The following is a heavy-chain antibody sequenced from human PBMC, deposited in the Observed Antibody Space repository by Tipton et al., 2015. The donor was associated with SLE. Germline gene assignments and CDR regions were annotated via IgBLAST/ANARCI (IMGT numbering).Heavy chain of an antibody. J-gene: IGHJ1*01. V-gene: IGHV3-74*01. Sequence: GSLRLSCAASGFTFSSSWMHWVRQAPGKGLVWVARIKNDDNTTWYADSVKGRFTISGDNAKNTLYLQMNTLRAEDTAVYFCAREVTIPGKTLEHWGQGTRVTVSS. D-gene: IGHD4-23*01. CDR1: GFTFSSSW. CDR2: IKNDDNTT. CDR3: AREVTIPGKTLEH.